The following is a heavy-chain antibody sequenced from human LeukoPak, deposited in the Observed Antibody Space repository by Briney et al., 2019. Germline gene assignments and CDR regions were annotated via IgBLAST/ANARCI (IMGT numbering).Heavy chain of an antibody. V-gene: IGHV1-2*02. D-gene: IGHD1-1*01. CDR1: GYTFTGYY. Sequence: ASVKVSCKASGYTFTGYYIHWVRQAPGHGLEWMGWINPNSGATRYVQKFQGRVTMTRDTSINTAYMELSSLRSDDTAVYYCARDRDGTQYYFYMDVWGKGTTVTVSS. CDR3: ARDRDGTQYYFYMDV. CDR2: INPNSGAT. J-gene: IGHJ6*03.